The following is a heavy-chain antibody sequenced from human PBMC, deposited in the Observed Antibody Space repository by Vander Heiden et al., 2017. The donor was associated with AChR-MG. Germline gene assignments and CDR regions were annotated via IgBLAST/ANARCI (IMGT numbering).Heavy chain of an antibody. CDR1: GGSISHHY. CDR2: INYSGST. V-gene: IGHV4-59*11. J-gene: IGHJ5*02. CDR3: ARLQAESRLVDP. Sequence: QVQMQESGPGLVKPSETLSLTCTVSGGSISHHYCSWIRQPPGKGLEYIGSINYSGSTYYSPSLKSRVTISVDTAKNQFSLILSSVTAADTAVYYCARLQAESRLVDPWGHGTLVTVSS.